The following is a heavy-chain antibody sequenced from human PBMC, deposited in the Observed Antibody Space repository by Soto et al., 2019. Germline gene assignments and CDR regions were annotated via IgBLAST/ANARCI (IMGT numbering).Heavy chain of an antibody. CDR2: ISSSSSTI. Sequence: EVQLVESGGGLVQPGGSLRLSCVASGFTFSSYSMNWVRQAPGKGLEWVSYISSSSSTIYYADSVKGRFTISRDNAKNSLYLQMNSLRDEDTAVYYCARNIVVVVAASLYYYYYGMDVWGQGTTVTVSS. D-gene: IGHD2-15*01. J-gene: IGHJ6*02. V-gene: IGHV3-48*02. CDR1: GFTFSSYS. CDR3: ARNIVVVVAASLYYYYYGMDV.